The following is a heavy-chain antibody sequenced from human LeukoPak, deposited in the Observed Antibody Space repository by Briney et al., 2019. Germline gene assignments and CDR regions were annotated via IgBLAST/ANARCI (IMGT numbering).Heavy chain of an antibody. CDR1: GYSISSGYF. D-gene: IGHD6-19*01. V-gene: IGHV4-38-2*02. Sequence: PSETLSLTCTVSGYSISSGYFWGWIRQPPGKGLEWIGNIYHSGSTYYNPSLKSRVTILVDTSKNQFSLKLSSVTAADTAVYYCARTPSGGVGNWFDPWGQGTLVTVSS. J-gene: IGHJ5*02. CDR3: ARTPSGGVGNWFDP. CDR2: IYHSGST.